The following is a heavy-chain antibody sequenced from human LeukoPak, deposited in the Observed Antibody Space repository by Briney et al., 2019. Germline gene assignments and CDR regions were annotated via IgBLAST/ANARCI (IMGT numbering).Heavy chain of an antibody. J-gene: IGHJ4*02. D-gene: IGHD2-15*01. Sequence: ASETLSLTCTVSGGSINTYYWSWIRQPPGKGLEWIGYIYYSGSTSYNPSLKSRVAISVDTSKNQFSLKLSSVTAADTAVYYCARHPRTVVVAATSSEWGQGTLVTVSS. CDR3: ARHPRTVVVAATSSE. CDR1: GGSINTYY. V-gene: IGHV4-59*08. CDR2: IYYSGST.